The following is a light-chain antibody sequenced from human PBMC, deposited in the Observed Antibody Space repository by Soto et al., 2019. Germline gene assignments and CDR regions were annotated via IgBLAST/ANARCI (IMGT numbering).Light chain of an antibody. CDR2: DVT. CDR1: SSDVGGYNY. CDR3: CSYADIFYV. J-gene: IGLJ1*01. V-gene: IGLV2-11*01. Sequence: QSALTQPRSVSGSPGQSVTISCTGSSSDVGGYNYVSWYQQHPGKAPKLVIYDVTKRPSGVPDRFSGSKSGNTASLTISGLQAEDEADYYCCSYADIFYVFGTGTKVTVL.